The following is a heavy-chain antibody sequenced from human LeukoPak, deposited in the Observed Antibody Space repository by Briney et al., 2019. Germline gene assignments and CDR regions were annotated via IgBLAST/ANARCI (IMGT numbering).Heavy chain of an antibody. D-gene: IGHD3-22*01. V-gene: IGHV4-39*07. CDR2: IYFSGDT. CDR1: GGSITSTSYY. J-gene: IGHJ4*02. Sequence: SETLSLTCTVSGGSITSTSYYWAWIRQPPEKGLEWLGSIYFSGDTYYNPSLTRRVIISMDTSENQFSLRLSSVTAADTAIYYCAREGLDDSSAYHDYWGQGTLVTVSS. CDR3: AREGLDDSSAYHDY.